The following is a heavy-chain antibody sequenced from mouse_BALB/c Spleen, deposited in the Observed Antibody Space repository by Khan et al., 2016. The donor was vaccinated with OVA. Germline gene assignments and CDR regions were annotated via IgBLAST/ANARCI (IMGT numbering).Heavy chain of an antibody. D-gene: IGHD2-2*01. Sequence: EVQLQESGPELVKPGASVKISCKASGYTFTDYNMHWVKQSHGKSLEWIGYIYPYNGGTGYNQKFKSKATLTVDNSSSTAYMQLRSLTSEDSAVYDGARWRGPGYDYCFDYWGRGATLTAAS. CDR1: GYTFTDYN. CDR3: ARWRGPGYDYCFDY. J-gene: IGHJ2*01. CDR2: IYPYNGGT. V-gene: IGHV1S29*02.